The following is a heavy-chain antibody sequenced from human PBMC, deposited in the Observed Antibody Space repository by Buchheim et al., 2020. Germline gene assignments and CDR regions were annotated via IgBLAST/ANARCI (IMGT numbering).Heavy chain of an antibody. CDR3: ARDGRTYSNSQVDY. V-gene: IGHV4-30-4*01. CDR1: GGSISSXDYY. CDR2: IHYSGNT. D-gene: IGHD4-11*01. Sequence: QVHLQESGPGLVKPSQTLSLTCTVSGGSISSXDYYWSWIRQPPGKGLEWIGYIHYSGNTYYNPSLKSRXTISVESSKNQFSLKLSSVTAADTAVYYCARDGRTYSNSQVDYWGQGTL. J-gene: IGHJ4*02.